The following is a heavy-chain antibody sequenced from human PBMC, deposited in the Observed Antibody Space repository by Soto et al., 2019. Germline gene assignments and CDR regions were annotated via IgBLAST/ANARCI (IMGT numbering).Heavy chain of an antibody. CDR1: GRTFRSYS. D-gene: IGHD1-1*01. Sequence: EVQLLESGGGLVQPGGSLRLSCAASGRTFRSYSMSWVRQAPGKGLEWVSGINGFGDRTNYADSVKGRFTISRDNSKNTLYLQMNSLRVEDTSIYYCANVDWNYGKDAWGQGTTVTVSS. CDR2: INGFGDRT. CDR3: ANVDWNYGKDA. V-gene: IGHV3-23*01. J-gene: IGHJ6*02.